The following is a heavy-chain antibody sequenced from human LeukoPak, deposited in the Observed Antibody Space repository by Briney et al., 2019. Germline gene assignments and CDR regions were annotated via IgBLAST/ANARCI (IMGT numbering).Heavy chain of an antibody. J-gene: IGHJ6*03. Sequence: ASVKVSCKASGYTFTSYGISWVRQAPGQGLEWMGWISAYNGNTNYAQKLQGRVTMTTDTSTSTAYMELRSLRSDDTAVYYCARVRTPYYDFWSGYLSDYYYYYYMDVWGKGTTVTISS. CDR2: ISAYNGNT. CDR1: GYTFTSYG. CDR3: ARVRTPYYDFWSGYLSDYYYYYYMDV. V-gene: IGHV1-18*01. D-gene: IGHD3-3*01.